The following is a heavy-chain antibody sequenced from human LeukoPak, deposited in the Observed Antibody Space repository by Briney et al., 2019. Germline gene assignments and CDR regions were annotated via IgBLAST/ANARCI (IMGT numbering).Heavy chain of an antibody. CDR2: ISYDGSNK. V-gene: IGHV3-30*03. CDR3: ARDPTAAH. J-gene: IGHJ4*02. CDR1: GFTFSSYG. Sequence: GGSLRLSCAASGFTFSSYGMHWVRQAPGKGLEWVAVISYDGSNKYYADSVKGRFTISRDNSKNTLYLQMNSLRAEDTAVYYCARDPTAAHWGQGTLVTVSS. D-gene: IGHD6-13*01.